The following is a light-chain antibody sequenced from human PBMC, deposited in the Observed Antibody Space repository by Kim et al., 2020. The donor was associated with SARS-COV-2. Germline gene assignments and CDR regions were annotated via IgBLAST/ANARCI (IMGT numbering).Light chain of an antibody. J-gene: IGLJ1*01. Sequence: SSELTQDPAVSVALGQTVKITCQGDSLRSYYASWYQQKPGQAPILVIYGRNNRPSGIPDRFSGSGSVNTASLTITGAQAEDEADYYCNSRDSTGKRWVFGTGTKVTVL. CDR1: SLRSYY. V-gene: IGLV3-19*01. CDR3: NSRDSTGKRWV. CDR2: GRN.